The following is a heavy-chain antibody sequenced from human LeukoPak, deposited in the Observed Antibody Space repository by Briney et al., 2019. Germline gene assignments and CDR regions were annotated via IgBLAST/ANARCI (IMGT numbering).Heavy chain of an antibody. CDR1: GGSISSYY. Sequence: PSETLSLTCTVSGGSISSYYWSWIRQPPGKGLEWIGYIYYSGSTNYNPSLKSRVTISVDTSKNQFSLKLSSVTAADTAVYYCARVGSGWIYYFDYWGQGTLVTVSS. V-gene: IGHV4-59*01. D-gene: IGHD6-19*01. J-gene: IGHJ4*02. CDR3: ARVGSGWIYYFDY. CDR2: IYYSGST.